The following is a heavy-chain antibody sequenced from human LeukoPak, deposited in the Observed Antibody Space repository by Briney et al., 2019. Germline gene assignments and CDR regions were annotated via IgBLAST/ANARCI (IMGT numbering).Heavy chain of an antibody. CDR3: AKDYDIEAGTYFDY. J-gene: IGHJ4*02. V-gene: IGHV3-30*18. CDR2: ISYDGSNK. Sequence: GGSLRLSCAASGFTFSSYGMHWVRQAPGKGLEWVAVISYDGSNKYYADSVKGRFTISRDNSKNTPYLQMNSLRAEDTAVYYCAKDYDIEAGTYFDYWGQGTLVTVSS. CDR1: GFTFSSYG. D-gene: IGHD3-9*01.